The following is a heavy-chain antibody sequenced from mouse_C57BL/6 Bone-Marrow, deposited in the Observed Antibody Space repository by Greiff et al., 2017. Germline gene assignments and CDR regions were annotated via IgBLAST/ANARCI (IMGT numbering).Heavy chain of an antibody. V-gene: IGHV1-81*01. CDR3: ARWGRGLGFAY. D-gene: IGHD6-1*01. Sequence: QVQLQQSGAELARPGASVKLSCKASGYTFTSYGISWVKQRTGQGLEWIGEIYPRSGNTYYNEKFKGKATLTADKSSSTAYMELRSLTSEDSAVYFCARWGRGLGFAYWGQGTLVTVSA. CDR2: IYPRSGNT. J-gene: IGHJ3*01. CDR1: GYTFTSYG.